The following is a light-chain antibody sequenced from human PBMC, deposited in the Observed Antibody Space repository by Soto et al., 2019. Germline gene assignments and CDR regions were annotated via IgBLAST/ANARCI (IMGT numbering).Light chain of an antibody. V-gene: IGLV2-23*02. CDR3: VSYAGISTIDV. J-gene: IGLJ1*01. CDR1: SSDVGSYNL. Sequence: QSALTQPASVSASPGQSINISCTGTSSDVGSYNLVSWYQQHPGKAPKLMIYEVSKRPSGVSNRFSCSKSGNTASLTISGLQAEDEADYYCVSYAGISTIDVFGTGTKLTVL. CDR2: EVS.